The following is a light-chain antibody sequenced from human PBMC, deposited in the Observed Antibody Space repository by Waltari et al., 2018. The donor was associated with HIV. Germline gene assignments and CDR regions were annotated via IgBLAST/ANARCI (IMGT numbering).Light chain of an antibody. J-gene: IGLJ2*01. V-gene: IGLV1-40*01. CDR2: GNT. Sequence: QSVLTQPPSVSGAPGQRVTISCTGASSNIGARYDVPWYQQLPGTAPKLLIYGNTNRPSGVPDRFSGSKSGTSASLAITGLQAEDEADYYCQSYDRSLSGYVVFGGGTKLTVL. CDR1: SSNIGARYD. CDR3: QSYDRSLSGYVV.